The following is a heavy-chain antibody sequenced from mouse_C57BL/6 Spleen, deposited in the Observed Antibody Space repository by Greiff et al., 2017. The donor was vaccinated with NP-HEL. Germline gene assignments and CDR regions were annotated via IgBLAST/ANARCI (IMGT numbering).Heavy chain of an antibody. D-gene: IGHD1-1*01. CDR2: ISDGGSYT. J-gene: IGHJ4*01. Sequence: EVQLVESGGGLVKPGGSLKLSCAASGFTFSSYAMSWVRQTPEKRLEWVATISDGGSYTYYPDNVKGRFTISRDNAKNNLYLQMSHLKSEDTAMYYCARDTVPVMDYWGQGTSVTVSS. V-gene: IGHV5-4*01. CDR3: ARDTVPVMDY. CDR1: GFTFSSYA.